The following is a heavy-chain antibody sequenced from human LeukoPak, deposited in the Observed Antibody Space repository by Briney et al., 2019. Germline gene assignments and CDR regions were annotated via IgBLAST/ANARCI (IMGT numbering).Heavy chain of an antibody. CDR1: GFTFSSYS. V-gene: IGHV3-21*01. CDR3: ARGIDDYGDLRLDY. Sequence: PGGSLRLSCAASGFTFSSYSMNWVRQAPGKGLEWVSSISSSSSYIYYADSVKGRFTISRDNAKNSLYLQMNSLRAEDTAVYYCARGIDDYGDLRLDYWGQGTLVTVFS. J-gene: IGHJ4*02. CDR2: ISSSSSYI. D-gene: IGHD4-17*01.